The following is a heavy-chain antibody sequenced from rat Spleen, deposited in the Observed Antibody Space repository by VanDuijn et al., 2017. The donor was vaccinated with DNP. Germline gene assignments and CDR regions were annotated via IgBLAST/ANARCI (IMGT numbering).Heavy chain of an antibody. CDR1: GFTFSDYY. J-gene: IGHJ2*01. CDR2: TSYDGGST. CDR3: ARHVLPLRVWDY. D-gene: IGHD1-3*01. V-gene: IGHV5-22*01. Sequence: EVQLVESGGGLVQPGRSLKLSCAASGFTFSDYYIAWVRQAPTKGLEWVAYTSYDGGSTYNGDSVKGRFTISRDNAKSTLYLQMNSLRYEDMATYYVARHVLPLRVWDYWGQGVMVTVSS.